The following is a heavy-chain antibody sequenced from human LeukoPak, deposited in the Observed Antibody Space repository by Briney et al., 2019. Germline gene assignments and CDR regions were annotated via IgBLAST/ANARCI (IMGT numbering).Heavy chain of an antibody. D-gene: IGHD4-17*01. J-gene: IGHJ4*02. CDR2: IIPMINTP. CDR1: GGTFRSYA. CDR3: AIFQGTYGDNENDY. Sequence: AASVKVSCKASGGTFRSYAITWVRQAPGKGLEWMGGIIPMINTPKYAQKFQGRVSITADESTSTGYMEVSSLRSEDTAVYYCAIFQGTYGDNENDYWGQGTLVTVSS. V-gene: IGHV1-69*13.